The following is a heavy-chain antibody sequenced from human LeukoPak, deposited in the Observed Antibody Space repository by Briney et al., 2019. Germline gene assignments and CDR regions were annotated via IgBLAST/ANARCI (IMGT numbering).Heavy chain of an antibody. CDR2: ISYDGSNK. CDR3: ARAGLNYYDSSGYFDY. V-gene: IGHV3-30*04. CDR1: GFTFSSYA. Sequence: GGSLRLSCAASGFTFSSYAMHWVRQAPGKGLEWVAVISYDGSNKYYADSVKGRFTISRDNAKNSLYLQMNSLRAEDTAVYYCARAGLNYYDSSGYFDYWGQGTLVTVSS. D-gene: IGHD3-22*01. J-gene: IGHJ4*02.